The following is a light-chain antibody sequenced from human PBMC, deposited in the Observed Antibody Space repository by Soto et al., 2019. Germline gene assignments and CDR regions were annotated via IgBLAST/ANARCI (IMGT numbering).Light chain of an antibody. J-gene: IGKJ4*01. CDR2: GAF. CDR1: QSISNF. Sequence: DIQMTQSPSSLSASVSDRVTITCRTSQSISNFLNWYQQQPGKAPKLLIYGAFSLQSGVPSRFSGSGSGTDFTLTISSLQPEDFATYYCQQSYSAPQVTFGGGTKVDIK. V-gene: IGKV1-39*01. CDR3: QQSYSAPQVT.